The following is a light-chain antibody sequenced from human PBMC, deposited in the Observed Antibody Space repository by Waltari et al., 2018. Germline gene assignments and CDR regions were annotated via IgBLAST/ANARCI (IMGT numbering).Light chain of an antibody. J-gene: IGKJ4*01. CDR2: VAS. V-gene: IGKV1-39*01. Sequence: DIQLTQSPPSLSASVGDRVTITCRASQSISTYLIWYLQKPGKAPQLHIYVASTLQSGVPSRFSCSGSGTDFTLTISSLQPEDFGTYYCQQSLSNAFVTVGGGTRVETK. CDR3: QQSLSNAFVT. CDR1: QSISTY.